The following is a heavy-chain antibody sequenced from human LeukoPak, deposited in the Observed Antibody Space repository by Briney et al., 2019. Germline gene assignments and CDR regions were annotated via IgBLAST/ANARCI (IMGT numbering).Heavy chain of an antibody. CDR2: IYYSGST. J-gene: IGHJ4*02. Sequence: PSETLPLTCTVSGGSISSYYWSWIRQPPGKGLEWIGYIYYSGSTNYNPSLKSRVTISVDTSKNQFSLKLSSVTAADTAVYYCAGHWGGYSGYVLYWGQGTLVTVSS. V-gene: IGHV4-59*01. CDR1: GGSISSYY. D-gene: IGHD5-12*01. CDR3: AGHWGGYSGYVLY.